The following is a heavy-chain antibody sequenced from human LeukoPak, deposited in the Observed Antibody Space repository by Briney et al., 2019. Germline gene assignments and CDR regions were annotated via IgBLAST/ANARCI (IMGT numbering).Heavy chain of an antibody. Sequence: PGGSLRLSCAASGFTVSSNYMSWVRQAPGKGLEWVSVIYSCGSTYYADSVKGRFTISRDNSKNTLYLQMNSLRAEDTAVYYCAKYRETRIAAAGAFDYWGQGTLVTVSS. CDR1: GFTVSSNY. V-gene: IGHV3-66*02. CDR3: AKYRETRIAAAGAFDY. D-gene: IGHD6-13*01. CDR2: IYSCGST. J-gene: IGHJ4*02.